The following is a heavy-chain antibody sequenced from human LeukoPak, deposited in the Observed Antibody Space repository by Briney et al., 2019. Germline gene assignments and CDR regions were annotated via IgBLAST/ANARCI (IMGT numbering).Heavy chain of an antibody. V-gene: IGHV4-34*01. CDR3: ARLRYYYGSGSYSPYNWFDP. D-gene: IGHD3-10*01. J-gene: IGHJ5*02. CDR1: GGSFSGYY. CDR2: INHSGST. Sequence: SETLSLTCAVYGGSFSGYYWSWIRQPPGKGLEWIGEINHSGSTNYNPSLKSRATMSVDTSKNQFSLKLSSVTAADTAVYYCARLRYYYGSGSYSPYNWFDPWGQGTLVTVSS.